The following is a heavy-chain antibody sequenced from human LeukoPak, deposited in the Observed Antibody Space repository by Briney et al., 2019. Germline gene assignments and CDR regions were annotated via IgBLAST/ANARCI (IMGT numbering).Heavy chain of an antibody. CDR1: GYTFTSYG. CDR2: IGAYNGNT. V-gene: IGHV1-18*01. CDR3: ARVGPSPKNFYFDY. J-gene: IGHJ4*02. Sequence: GASVTVSFKASGYTFTSYGISWVRQAPGQGLEWMGWIGAYNGNTNYAQKLQGRVTMTTDTSTSTAYMELRSLRSDDTAVYYCARVGPSPKNFYFDYWGQGTLVTVSS.